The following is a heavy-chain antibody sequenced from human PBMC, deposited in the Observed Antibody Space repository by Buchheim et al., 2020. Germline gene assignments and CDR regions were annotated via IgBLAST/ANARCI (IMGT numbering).Heavy chain of an antibody. CDR2: ISGSGGST. J-gene: IGHJ4*02. Sequence: EVQLLESGGGLVQPGGSLRLSCAASGFTFSSYAMSWVRQAPGQGLEWVSAISGSGGSTYYADSVKGRFTISRDNSKNTLYLQMNSLRAEDTAVYYCAKDISLKGGYDSSGYYWGPFDYWGQGTL. D-gene: IGHD3-22*01. CDR3: AKDISLKGGYDSSGYYWGPFDY. CDR1: GFTFSSYA. V-gene: IGHV3-23*01.